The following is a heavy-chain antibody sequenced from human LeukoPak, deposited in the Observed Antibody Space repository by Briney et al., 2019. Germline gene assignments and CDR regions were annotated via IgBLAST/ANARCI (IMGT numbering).Heavy chain of an antibody. Sequence: GGSLRLSCAASGFTFSSYAMSWVRQAPGKGLEWVSAISGSGGSTYYADSVKGRFTISRDNSKNTLYLQMNSLRAEDTAVYYCAKDTPIAVAGMGDAFDIWGQGTMVTVSS. CDR2: ISGSGGST. J-gene: IGHJ3*02. D-gene: IGHD6-19*01. CDR3: AKDTPIAVAGMGDAFDI. CDR1: GFTFSSYA. V-gene: IGHV3-23*01.